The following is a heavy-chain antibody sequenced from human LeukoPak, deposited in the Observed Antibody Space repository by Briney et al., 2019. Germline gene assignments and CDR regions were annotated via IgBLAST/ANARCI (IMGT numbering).Heavy chain of an antibody. CDR2: ISYDGSNK. CDR3: ARAPYYDSSGYHDY. J-gene: IGHJ4*02. D-gene: IGHD3-22*01. V-gene: IGHV3-30*04. CDR1: GFTFSSYA. Sequence: GTSLRLSCAASGFTFSSYAMHWVRQAPGKGLEWVAVISYDGSNKYYADSVKGRFTISRDNSKNTLYLQMNSLRAEDTAVYYCARAPYYDSSGYHDYWGQGTLVTVSS.